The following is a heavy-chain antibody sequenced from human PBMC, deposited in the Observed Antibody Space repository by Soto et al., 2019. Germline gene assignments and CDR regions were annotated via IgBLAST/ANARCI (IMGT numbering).Heavy chain of an antibody. J-gene: IGHJ6*04. Sequence: ALVKVSCKASGYTFTSYAMHWVRQAPGQRLEWMGWINAGNGNTKYSQKFQGRVTITRDTSASTAYMELSSLRSEDTAVYYCAGDSRGWDRPIYYYYGMDVWGKGTTVPVSS. CDR2: INAGNGNT. D-gene: IGHD6-19*01. CDR1: GYTFTSYA. V-gene: IGHV1-3*01. CDR3: AGDSRGWDRPIYYYYGMDV.